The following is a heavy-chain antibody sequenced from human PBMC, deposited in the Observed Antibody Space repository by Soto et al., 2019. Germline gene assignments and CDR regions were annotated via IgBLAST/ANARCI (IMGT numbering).Heavy chain of an antibody. V-gene: IGHV4-31*01. J-gene: IGHJ4*02. D-gene: IGHD3-22*01. CDR2: ISYSGST. CDR3: ASTYYYESSGYSPVGF. CDR1: GGSISSGGYY. Sequence: QVQLQESGPGLVRPSQTLSLTCTVSGGSISSGGYYWSWIRQHPGKGLEWIGYISYSGSTYYNPSLKSPVTISVDTSKNQFSMKLSSVTAADTAVYYCASTYYYESSGYSPVGFWGQGTLVTVSS.